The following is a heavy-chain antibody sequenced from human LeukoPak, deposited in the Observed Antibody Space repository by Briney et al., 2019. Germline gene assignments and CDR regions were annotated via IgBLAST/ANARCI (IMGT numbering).Heavy chain of an antibody. CDR3: ARKGLVTIFQDY. D-gene: IGHD6-19*01. Sequence: SETLSLTCTVSGGSIFSYYWNWIRQPPGKGLEWIGYISYSGGADYNPSLKSRVTISVDKSKNHFSLKLSSVTAADTAVYYCARKGLVTIFQDYWGQGTLVTVFS. CDR1: GGSIFSYY. V-gene: IGHV4-59*12. J-gene: IGHJ4*02. CDR2: ISYSGGA.